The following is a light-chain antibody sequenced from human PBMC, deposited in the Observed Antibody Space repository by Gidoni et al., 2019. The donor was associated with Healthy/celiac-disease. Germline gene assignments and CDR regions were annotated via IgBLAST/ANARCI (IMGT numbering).Light chain of an antibody. CDR1: QFISTW. CDR3: QKYYSQRA. J-gene: IGKJ1*01. Sequence: DIQMTQSPSTLSASVGDRVTITCRASQFISTWLAWYQVKPGKAPKLLIFKASSLESGVPSRFSGSGSGTEFSLTISSLQSDDFATYYCQKYYSQRAFGQGTKVEIK. CDR2: KAS. V-gene: IGKV1-5*03.